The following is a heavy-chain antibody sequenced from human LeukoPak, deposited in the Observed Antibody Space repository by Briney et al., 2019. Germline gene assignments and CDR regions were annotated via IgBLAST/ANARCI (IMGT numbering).Heavy chain of an antibody. J-gene: IGHJ3*02. CDR2: IWYDGSNK. CDR3: ARDLSHAFDI. CDR1: GFTFSSYA. V-gene: IGHV3-33*08. Sequence: SGGSLRLSCTVSGFTFSSYAMSWVRQAPGKGLEWVAVIWYDGSNKYYADSVKGRFTISRDNAKNSLYLQMNSLRAEDTAVYYCARDLSHAFDIWGQGTMVTVSS.